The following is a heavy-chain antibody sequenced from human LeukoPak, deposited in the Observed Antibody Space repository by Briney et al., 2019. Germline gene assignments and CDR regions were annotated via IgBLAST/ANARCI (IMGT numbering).Heavy chain of an antibody. CDR3: ARRYDFWSGYYPTNWFDP. Sequence: GGSLRLSCAASGFTFSSYAMSWVRQAPGKGLEWVSAISGSGGSTYYADSVKGRFTISRDNFKNTLYLQMNSLRAEDTAVYYCARRYDFWSGYYPTNWFDPWGQGTLVTVSS. J-gene: IGHJ5*02. V-gene: IGHV3-23*01. CDR2: ISGSGGST. D-gene: IGHD3-3*01. CDR1: GFTFSSYA.